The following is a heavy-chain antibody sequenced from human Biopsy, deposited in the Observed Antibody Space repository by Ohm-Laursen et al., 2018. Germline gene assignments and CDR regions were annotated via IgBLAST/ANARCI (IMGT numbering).Heavy chain of an antibody. J-gene: IGHJ5*02. D-gene: IGHD3-10*01. CDR3: ARDTLMAQHLVPGENWFDP. Sequence: SVKVSCKASAGTFQKNGVTWVRQAPGQGLEWMVGIIPMLGTVQYARKLRGRVTITADKPTSTAYMELTSLTSDDTAVYYCARDTLMAQHLVPGENWFDPWGQGTLVTVSS. CDR2: IIPMLGTV. CDR1: AGTFQKNG. V-gene: IGHV1-69*10.